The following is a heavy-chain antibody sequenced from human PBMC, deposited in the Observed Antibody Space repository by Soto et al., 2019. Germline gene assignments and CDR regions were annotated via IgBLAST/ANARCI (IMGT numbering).Heavy chain of an antibody. CDR3: ARTPYCSSTSCSLLPYPLPVPNAFDI. CDR2: ISAYNGNT. CDR1: GYTFTSYG. D-gene: IGHD2-2*01. J-gene: IGHJ3*02. V-gene: IGHV1-18*01. Sequence: ASVKVSCKASGYTFTSYGISWVRQAPGQGLEWMGWISAYNGNTNYAQKLQGRVTMTTDTSTSTAYMELRSLRSDDTAVYYCARTPYCSSTSCSLLPYPLPVPNAFDIWGQGTMVTVSS.